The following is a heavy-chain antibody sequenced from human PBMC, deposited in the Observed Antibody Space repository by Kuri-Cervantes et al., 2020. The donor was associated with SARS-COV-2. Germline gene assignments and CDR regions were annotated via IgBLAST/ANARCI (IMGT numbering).Heavy chain of an antibody. D-gene: IGHD2-21*01. CDR2: ISHDGKNK. J-gene: IGHJ4*02. Sequence: LSLPCAASGFNFSRTDMHWVRQAPGKGLEWVAVISHDGKNKKCIASGKGRFTISRDNSQNTLYLHMKSLRSEDTAMYYCAKDRVGVQDFWGQGTLVTVSS. CDR3: AKDRVGVQDF. CDR1: GFNFSRTD. V-gene: IGHV3-30*18.